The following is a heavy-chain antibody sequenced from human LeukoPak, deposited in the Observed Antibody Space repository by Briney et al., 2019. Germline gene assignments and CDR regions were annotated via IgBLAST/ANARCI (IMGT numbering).Heavy chain of an antibody. J-gene: IGHJ4*02. D-gene: IGHD2-8*02. Sequence: GGSLRLSCAASGFTFSTFAMIWVRQPPGKGLEWVSSIFPSGGEIHYADPVRGRFTISRDNSKSTLSLQMNSLRAGDTAIYYCATYRQVLLPFESWGQGTLVTVSS. V-gene: IGHV3-23*01. CDR1: GFTFSTFA. CDR3: ATYRQVLLPFES. CDR2: IFPSGGEI.